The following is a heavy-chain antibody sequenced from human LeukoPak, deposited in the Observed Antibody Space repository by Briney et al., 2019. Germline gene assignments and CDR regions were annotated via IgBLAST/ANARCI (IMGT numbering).Heavy chain of an antibody. Sequence: PGGSLRLSCAASGFTFSSYGMHWVRQAPGKGLEWVAFIRYDGSNKYYADSVKGRFTISRDNSKNTLYLQMNSLRAEDTAVYYCARVGSILLWFGEEVYFDYWGQGTLVTVSS. CDR1: GFTFSSYG. J-gene: IGHJ4*02. V-gene: IGHV3-30*02. CDR3: ARVGSILLWFGEEVYFDY. CDR2: IRYDGSNK. D-gene: IGHD3-10*01.